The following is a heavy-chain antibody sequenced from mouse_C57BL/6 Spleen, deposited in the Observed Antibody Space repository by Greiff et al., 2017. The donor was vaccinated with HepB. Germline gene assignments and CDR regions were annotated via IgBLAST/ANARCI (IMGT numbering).Heavy chain of an antibody. CDR1: GYTFTSYG. J-gene: IGHJ2*01. CDR3: ARRADPGTYYFDY. V-gene: IGHV1-81*01. D-gene: IGHD4-1*01. Sequence: QVQLQQSGAELARPGASVKLSCKASGYTFTSYGISWVKQRTGQGLEWIGEIYPRSGNTYYNEKVKGKATLTAYKSSSTAYKELRSLTSEDSAVYFCARRADPGTYYFDYWGQGTTLTVSS. CDR2: IYPRSGNT.